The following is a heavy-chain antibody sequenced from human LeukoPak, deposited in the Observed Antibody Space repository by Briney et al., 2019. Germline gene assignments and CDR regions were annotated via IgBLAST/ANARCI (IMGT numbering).Heavy chain of an antibody. V-gene: IGHV4-30-4*08. CDR2: IYYSGST. J-gene: IGHJ5*02. CDR3: ARAGYCSSTSCWNWFDP. D-gene: IGHD2-2*01. CDR1: GGSISSGDYY. Sequence: SETLSLTCTVSGGSISSGDYYWSWIRQPPGKGLEWIGYIYYSGSTYYNPSLKSRVTISVDTSKNQFSLKLSSVTAADTAVYYCARAGYCSSTSCWNWFDPWGQGTLVTVSS.